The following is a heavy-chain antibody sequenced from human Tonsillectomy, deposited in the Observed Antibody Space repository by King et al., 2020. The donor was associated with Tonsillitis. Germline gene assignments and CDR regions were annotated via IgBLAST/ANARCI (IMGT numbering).Heavy chain of an antibody. CDR3: AREVGGPIGEGNDAFDI. CDR2: INSDGSST. CDR1: GFTFSSYW. D-gene: IGHD3-10*01. Sequence: VQLVESGGGLVQPGGSLRLSCAASGFTFSSYWMHWVRQAPGKGLVWVSRINSDGSSTSYADSVKGRFTISRDNAKNTLYLQMNSLRAEDTAVYYCAREVGGPIGEGNDAFDIWGQGTMVTVSS. V-gene: IGHV3-74*01. J-gene: IGHJ3*02.